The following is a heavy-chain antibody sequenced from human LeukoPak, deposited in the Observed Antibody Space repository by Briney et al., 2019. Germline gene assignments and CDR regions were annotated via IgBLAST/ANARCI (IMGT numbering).Heavy chain of an antibody. CDR3: ARQASSLRFDY. D-gene: IGHD6-13*01. CDR2: IYPADSDT. J-gene: IGHJ4*02. Sequence: GESLKISCRGSGYSFNGYWIGWVRQMPGKGLEWMGIIYPADSDTRYSPSFQGQVTLSVDKSISTAYLQWSSLKASDTAMYYCARQASSLRFDYWGQGTLVTVS. CDR1: GYSFNGYW. V-gene: IGHV5-51*01.